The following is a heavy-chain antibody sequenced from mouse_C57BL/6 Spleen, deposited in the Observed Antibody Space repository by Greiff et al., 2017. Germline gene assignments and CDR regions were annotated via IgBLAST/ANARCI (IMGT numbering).Heavy chain of an antibody. J-gene: IGHJ2*01. CDR3: AREWGY. CDR2: IGYDGSN. CDR1: GYSINSGYF. V-gene: IGHV3-6*01. Sequence: ESGPGLVKPSQSLSLTCSVTGYSINSGYFWNWIRQFPGNKLEWMGYIGYDGSNNYNPSLKNRISITRDTSKIQFFLKLNSVTTEDTATYDCAREWGYWGQGTTLTVSS.